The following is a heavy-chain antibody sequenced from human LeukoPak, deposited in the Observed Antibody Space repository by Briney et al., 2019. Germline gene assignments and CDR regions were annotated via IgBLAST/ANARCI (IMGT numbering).Heavy chain of an antibody. CDR1: GGSISSYY. J-gene: IGHJ4*02. D-gene: IGHD3-9*01. CDR2: IYYSGST. CDR3: ARGYFDWLPPLDYFDY. V-gene: IGHV4-59*01. Sequence: PSETLSLTCTVSGGSISSYYWSWIRQPPGKGLEWIGYIYYSGSTNYNPSLKSRVTISVDTSKNQFSLKLSSVTAADTAVDYCARGYFDWLPPLDYFDYWGQGTLVTVSS.